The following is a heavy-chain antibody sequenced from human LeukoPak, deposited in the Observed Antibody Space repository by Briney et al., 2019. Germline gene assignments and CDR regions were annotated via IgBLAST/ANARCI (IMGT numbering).Heavy chain of an antibody. CDR2: IIPIFTKT. D-gene: IGHD6-13*01. Sequence: SVKVSCKASGDTFSTYFVSWVRQAPGQGLEWMGGIIPIFTKTNYAQRFQGRLTITADESTSTVYMELSSLTSEDTAVYYCAKLSSSWSGEYNWFDPWGQGTLVTVSS. J-gene: IGHJ5*02. V-gene: IGHV1-69*13. CDR1: GDTFSTYF. CDR3: AKLSSSWSGEYNWFDP.